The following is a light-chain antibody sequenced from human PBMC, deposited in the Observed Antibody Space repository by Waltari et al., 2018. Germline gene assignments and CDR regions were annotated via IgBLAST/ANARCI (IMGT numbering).Light chain of an antibody. CDR2: RET. Sequence: SSVLTQPPSESVPPGQTARITCSGDALPKQYTYWYQQKPGQAPVLVMGRETERPPGIPERFSGSSSGTTVTLTISGVQAEDEADFYCQSADSSGTYVLFGGGTKLTVL. CDR3: QSADSSGTYVL. CDR1: ALPKQY. V-gene: IGLV3-25*03. J-gene: IGLJ2*01.